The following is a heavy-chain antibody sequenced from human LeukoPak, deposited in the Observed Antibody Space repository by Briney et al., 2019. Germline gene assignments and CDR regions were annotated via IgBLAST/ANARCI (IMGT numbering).Heavy chain of an antibody. D-gene: IGHD4-23*01. CDR1: GYTFTGYY. J-gene: IGHJ6*03. CDR2: INPNSGGT. V-gene: IGHV1-2*02. Sequence: ASVKVSCKASGYTFTGYYMHWVRQAPGQGLEWMGWINPNSGGTNYAQKFQGRVTMTRDTSISTAYMELSRLRSDDTAVYYCARNSDRYYYYYMDVWGKGTTVTVSS. CDR3: ARNSDRYYYYYMDV.